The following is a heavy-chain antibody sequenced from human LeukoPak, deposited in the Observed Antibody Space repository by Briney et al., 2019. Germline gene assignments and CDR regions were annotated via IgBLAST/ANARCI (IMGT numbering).Heavy chain of an antibody. CDR1: GYTFTGYY. D-gene: IGHD5-24*01. J-gene: IGHJ3*02. Sequence: GASVKVSCKASGYTFTGYYMHWVRQAPGQGLEWMGWINPIFGTANYAQKFQGRVTITADKSTSTAYMELSSLRSEDTAVYYCARSRTKRDGDAFDIWGQGTMVTVSS. V-gene: IGHV1-69*06. CDR3: ARSRTKRDGDAFDI. CDR2: INPIFGTA.